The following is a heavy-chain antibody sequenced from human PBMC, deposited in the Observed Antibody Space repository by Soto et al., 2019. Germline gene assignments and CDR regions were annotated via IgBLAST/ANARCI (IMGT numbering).Heavy chain of an antibody. CDR1: GGSISSGGYY. V-gene: IGHV4-31*03. CDR2: IYYSGST. Sequence: SETLSLTCTVSGGSISSGGYYWSWIRQHPGKGLEWIGYIYYSGSTYYNPSLKSRVTISVDTSKNQFSLKLSSVTAADTAVYYCARDPENYGSGSSLWYFDLWGRGTLVTVSS. D-gene: IGHD3-10*01. CDR3: ARDPENYGSGSSLWYFDL. J-gene: IGHJ2*01.